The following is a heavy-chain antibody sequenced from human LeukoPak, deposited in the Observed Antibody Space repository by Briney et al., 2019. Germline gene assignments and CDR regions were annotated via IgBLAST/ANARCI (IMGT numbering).Heavy chain of an antibody. Sequence: ASVKVSCKASVGTFSSYAISWVREAPGEGLEWMGGIIPIFRTPNYAQKFQGRVTSTTDESTSTAYMELSSLRSEDTDVYYCARRATPVLVDTREAGKSEDPNWFDPWGQGTLVTVSS. D-gene: IGHD5-12*01. CDR3: ARRATPVLVDTREAGKSEDPNWFDP. CDR1: VGTFSSYA. J-gene: IGHJ5*02. CDR2: IIPIFRTP. V-gene: IGHV1-69*05.